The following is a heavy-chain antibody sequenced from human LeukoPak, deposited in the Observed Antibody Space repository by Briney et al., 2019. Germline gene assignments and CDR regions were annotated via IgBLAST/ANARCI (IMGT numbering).Heavy chain of an antibody. D-gene: IGHD1-26*01. CDR2: INPNSGGT. Sequence: ASVKVSCKASGYTFTGYYMHWVRQAPGQGLEWMGWINPNSGGTNYAQKLQGRVTMTTDTSTSTAYMELRSLRSDDTAVYYCARPSVGATLPFDYWGQGTLVTVSS. CDR1: GYTFTGYY. V-gene: IGHV1-2*02. J-gene: IGHJ4*02. CDR3: ARPSVGATLPFDY.